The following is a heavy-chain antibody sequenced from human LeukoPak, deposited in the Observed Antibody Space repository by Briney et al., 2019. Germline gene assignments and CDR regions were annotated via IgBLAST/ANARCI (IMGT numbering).Heavy chain of an antibody. CDR2: ISGSGSTK. CDR1: GFTFSDYY. Sequence: PGGSLRLSCAASGFTFSDYYMSWIRQAPGKELEGVSHISGSGSTKIYADSVKGLFTISRDNAENSLSLQMNSLRAEDTAVYYCVRGGGYCGGDCYGIDYWGQGTLVTVSS. CDR3: VRGGGYCGGDCYGIDY. V-gene: IGHV3-11*04. D-gene: IGHD2-21*01. J-gene: IGHJ4*02.